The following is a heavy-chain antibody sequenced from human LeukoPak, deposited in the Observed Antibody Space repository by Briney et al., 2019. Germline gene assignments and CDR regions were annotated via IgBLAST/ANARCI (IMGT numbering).Heavy chain of an antibody. Sequence: ASVKVSCKASGYTFTGYYMHWVRQAPGQGLEWMGWINPNSGGTNYAQKFQGRVTMTRDTSISTAYMELSRLRSDDTAVYYCARDHRAYYYDSSGYSDYWGQGTLVTASS. V-gene: IGHV1-2*02. CDR2: INPNSGGT. D-gene: IGHD3-22*01. CDR1: GYTFTGYY. J-gene: IGHJ4*02. CDR3: ARDHRAYYYDSSGYSDY.